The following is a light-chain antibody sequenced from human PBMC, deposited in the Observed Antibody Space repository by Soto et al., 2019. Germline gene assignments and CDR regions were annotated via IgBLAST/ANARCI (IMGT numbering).Light chain of an antibody. CDR3: LQHNNYPPT. CDR2: GAS. CDR1: QSVSSN. Sequence: EIVLIQSPATLSLSPGERATISCRASQSVSSNLAWYQQKPGQAPRLLIYGASTRATGIPARFSGSGSGTEFTLTISSLQPEDFATYFCLQHNNYPPTFGQGTKVDIK. J-gene: IGKJ1*01. V-gene: IGKV3-15*01.